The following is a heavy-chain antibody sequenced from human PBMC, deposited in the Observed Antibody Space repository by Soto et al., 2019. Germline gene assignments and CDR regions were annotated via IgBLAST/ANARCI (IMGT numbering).Heavy chain of an antibody. CDR1: GYSFTSYW. CDR2: IYPGDSDT. CDR3: ARQKLIAVAGSGKDYYYYGMDV. J-gene: IGHJ6*02. Sequence: GESLKISCKGSGYSFTSYWIGWVRQMPGKGLEWMGIIYPGDSDTRYSPSLQGQVTISADKSISTAYLQWSSLKASDTAMYYCARQKLIAVAGSGKDYYYYGMDVWGQGTTVTVS. V-gene: IGHV5-51*01. D-gene: IGHD6-19*01.